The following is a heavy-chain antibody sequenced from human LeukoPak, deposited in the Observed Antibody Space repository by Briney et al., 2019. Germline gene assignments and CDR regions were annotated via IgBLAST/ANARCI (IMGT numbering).Heavy chain of an antibody. V-gene: IGHV3-21*01. CDR2: ITPTSSYS. CDR3: ARVDDSGYLWDY. D-gene: IGHD3-22*01. J-gene: IGHJ4*02. CDR1: GFAFSSYN. Sequence: GGSLRLSCAVSGFAFSSYNMNWVRQSPGKGLEWVSHITPTSSYSDYADSVKGRFTISRDNAKSSLYLQMSSLRVEDTAIYFCARVDDSGYLWDYWGQGTLVTVSS.